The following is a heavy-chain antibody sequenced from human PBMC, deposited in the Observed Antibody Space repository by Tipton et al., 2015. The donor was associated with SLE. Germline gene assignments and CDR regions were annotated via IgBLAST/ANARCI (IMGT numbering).Heavy chain of an antibody. D-gene: IGHD4-17*01. CDR1: GGSISSSSYY. CDR2: IYHSGST. V-gene: IGHV4-39*07. J-gene: IGHJ4*02. Sequence: TLSLTCTVSGGSISSSSYYWGWIRQPPGKGLEWIGSIYHSGSTYYNPSLKSRVTISVDTSKNQFSLKLSSVTAADTAVYYCASVKTTVTTEGVDYWGQGTLVTVSS. CDR3: ASVKTTVTTEGVDY.